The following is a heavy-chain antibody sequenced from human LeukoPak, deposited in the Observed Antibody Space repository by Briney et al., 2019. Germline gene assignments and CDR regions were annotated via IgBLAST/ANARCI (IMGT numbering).Heavy chain of an antibody. J-gene: IGHJ4*02. CDR2: IYYSGDT. Sequence: SETLSLTCTLSGGPINNYYWSWIRQPPGKGLEWIGYIYYSGDTSYSPSLKSRVTISADTSKNQLSLKLSSVTAADTAVYYCARGGYTYGYYFDHWGQGALVTVSS. CDR1: GGPINNYY. CDR3: ARGGYTYGYYFDH. D-gene: IGHD5-18*01. V-gene: IGHV4-59*01.